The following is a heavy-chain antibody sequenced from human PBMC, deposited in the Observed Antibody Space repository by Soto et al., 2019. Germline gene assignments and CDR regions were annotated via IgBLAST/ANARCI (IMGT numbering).Heavy chain of an antibody. CDR1: GFTLSGRS. J-gene: IGHJ6*04. D-gene: IGHD3-10*01. CDR3: ARGWFGPDV. CDR2: IDNAGTDS. Sequence: EVQLVESGGGLVQPGGSLRLSCAASGFTLSGRSMHWVRQAPGNGLVWVSGIDNAGTDSTYADSVKGRFTSSRDNAKNMLYLQTNSLRVEDTAVYYCARGWFGPDVWGKGTTVTVSS. V-gene: IGHV3-74*01.